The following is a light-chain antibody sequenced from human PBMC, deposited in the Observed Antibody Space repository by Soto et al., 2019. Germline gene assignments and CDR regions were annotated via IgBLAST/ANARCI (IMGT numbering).Light chain of an antibody. CDR1: SSDVGGYNY. Sequence: QSVLTQPASVSGSPGQSITISCTGTSSDVGGYNYVSWYQQHPGKAPKLMIYAVTDRPSGVSSRFSGSKSGNTASLTISGLQDEDEADYYCSSYTSSSTLFGTGTKV. CDR3: SSYTSSSTL. CDR2: AVT. V-gene: IGLV2-14*01. J-gene: IGLJ1*01.